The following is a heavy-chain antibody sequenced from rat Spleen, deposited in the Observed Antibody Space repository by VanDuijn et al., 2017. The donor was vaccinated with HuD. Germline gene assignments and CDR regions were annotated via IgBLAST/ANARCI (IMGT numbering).Heavy chain of an antibody. Sequence: EVQLVESGGGLVRPGRSLKLSCAASGFTFSNYGMAWVRQTPTKGLEWVASINSGGVNTYYRDSVKGRFTISRDNAKNNQYLQMDSLRSEDTATYYCARPPGYYYVMDAWGQGASVTVSS. J-gene: IGHJ4*01. CDR2: INSGGVNT. CDR1: GFTFSNYG. CDR3: ARPPGYYYVMDA. V-gene: IGHV5S14*01. D-gene: IGHD1-4*01.